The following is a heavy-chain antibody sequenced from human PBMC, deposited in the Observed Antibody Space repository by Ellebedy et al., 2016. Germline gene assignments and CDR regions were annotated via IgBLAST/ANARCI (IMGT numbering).Heavy chain of an antibody. CDR2: IRQDESDT. D-gene: IGHD6-19*01. CDR1: GFTFSDYW. CDR3: ARGGYTSGWYPDRFDY. Sequence: GESLKISCEASGFTFSDYWMGWVRHCPAKGLEWVANIRQDESDTYYVESVRGRFTITRDNAKTSLYLQMNSLRAEDTAVYYCARGGYTSGWYPDRFDYWGQGTLVTVSS. V-gene: IGHV3-7*04. J-gene: IGHJ4*02.